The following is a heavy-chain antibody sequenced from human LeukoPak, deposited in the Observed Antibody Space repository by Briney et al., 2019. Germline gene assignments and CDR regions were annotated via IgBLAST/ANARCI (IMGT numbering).Heavy chain of an antibody. CDR2: MFYSGST. V-gene: IGHV4-59*01. CDR1: GGSISSFY. J-gene: IGHJ4*02. CDR3: ASTSISALGLPYFDH. D-gene: IGHD5-18*01. Sequence: SETLSLTCTVSGGSISSFYWSWIRQPAGKGLEWIGYMFYSGSTKYNPSLKSRVTISVDKSKNQFSLHMSSVTAADTAVYYCASTSISALGLPYFDHWGQGSLVTVSS.